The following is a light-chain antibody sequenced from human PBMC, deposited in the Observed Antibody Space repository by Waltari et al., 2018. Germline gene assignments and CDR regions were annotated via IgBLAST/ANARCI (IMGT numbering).Light chain of an antibody. Sequence: DIQLTQSPSFLSASVGDRVTITCRASQGISSQLVWYQVKPGKAPNVLISLASTLQSGVPSRFSGSGFGTEFTLTISSLQAEDFGIYYCMQLHDYPLTLGQGTRLDIK. J-gene: IGKJ5*01. V-gene: IGKV1-9*01. CDR1: QGISSQ. CDR3: MQLHDYPLT. CDR2: LAS.